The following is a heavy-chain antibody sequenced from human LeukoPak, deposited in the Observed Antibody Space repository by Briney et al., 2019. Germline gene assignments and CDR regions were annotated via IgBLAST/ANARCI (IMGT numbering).Heavy chain of an antibody. CDR3: ARGWLAETTVVTPYNY. J-gene: IGHJ4*02. Sequence: ASVKVSCKVSGYSFITYYIHWVRQAPGQGLEWMAVINPSGGSTGYAQKFQGRVTMTRDTSTSTVYMELSSLRSEDTAVYYCARGWLAETTVVTPYNYWGQGTLVTVSS. CDR2: INPSGGST. D-gene: IGHD2-21*02. V-gene: IGHV1-46*01. CDR1: GYSFITYY.